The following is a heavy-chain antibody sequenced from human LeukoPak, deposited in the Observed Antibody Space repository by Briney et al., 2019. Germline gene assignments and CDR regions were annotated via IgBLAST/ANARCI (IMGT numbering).Heavy chain of an antibody. D-gene: IGHD3-3*01. CDR1: GFTFSSYS. CDR3: ARTDFDSDY. CDR2: ISSSSSTI. V-gene: IGHV3-48*01. Sequence: PGGSLRLSCAASGFTFSSYSMNWVRQAPGKGLEWVSYISSSSSTIYYPDSVKGRFNISRDNAKNSLYLQMNSLRAEDTAVYYCARTDFDSDYWGQGTLVTVSS. J-gene: IGHJ4*02.